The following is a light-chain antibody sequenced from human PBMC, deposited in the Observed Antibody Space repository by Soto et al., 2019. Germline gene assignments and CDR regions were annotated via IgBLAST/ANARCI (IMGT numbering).Light chain of an antibody. CDR1: QSVNSDY. Sequence: EVVLTQSPGTLSLSPGERATLSCRASQSVNSDYLAWFQQKPGQAPRLLIYGASSRATGIPDRFSGSGSGTDFTLTISRLEPEDFAVYYCQQYGSSPITFGQGTRLEIK. CDR3: QQYGSSPIT. CDR2: GAS. V-gene: IGKV3-20*01. J-gene: IGKJ5*01.